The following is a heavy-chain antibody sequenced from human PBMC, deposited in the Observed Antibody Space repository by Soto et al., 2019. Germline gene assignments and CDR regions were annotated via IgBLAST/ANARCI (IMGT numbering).Heavy chain of an antibody. D-gene: IGHD3-3*01. CDR1: GYTFTSYY. CDR3: ARDPITIFGVVNHYFAY. CDR2: INPSGGST. Sequence: ASVKVSCKASGYTFTSYYMHWVRQAPGQGLEWMGIINPSGGSTSYAQKFQGRVTMTRDTSTSTVYMELSSLRSEDTAVYYCARDPITIFGVVNHYFAYPGQGNLVTVSS. J-gene: IGHJ4*02. V-gene: IGHV1-46*01.